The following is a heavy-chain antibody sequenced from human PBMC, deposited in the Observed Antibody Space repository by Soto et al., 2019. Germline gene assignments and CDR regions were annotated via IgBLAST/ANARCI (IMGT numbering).Heavy chain of an antibody. CDR1: GYTFTNYY. D-gene: IGHD3-3*01. CDR3: ARALRFMDPRDYYGMDV. Sequence: QVQLVQSGAEVKKPGASVTISCKASGYTFTNYYLHWVRQAAGQRLEWMGLINASGGSTRYAHKVQYRVVMTTDTSTNTVYMELRRLRSEDTAVYYCARALRFMDPRDYYGMDVWGQGTTVTVSS. J-gene: IGHJ6*02. CDR2: INASGGST. V-gene: IGHV1-46*01.